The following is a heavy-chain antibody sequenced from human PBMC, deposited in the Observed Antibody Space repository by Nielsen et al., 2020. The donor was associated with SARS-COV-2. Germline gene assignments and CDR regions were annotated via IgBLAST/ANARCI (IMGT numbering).Heavy chain of an antibody. CDR1: GFIFSDYY. J-gene: IGHJ4*02. CDR3: ARAGYYGSGKFDY. D-gene: IGHD3-10*01. V-gene: IGHV3-11*01. CDR2: ISSSGTTK. Sequence: GESLKISCAASGFIFSDYYMTWIRQAPGKGPEWVSNISSSGTTKYYADSVKGRFTISRDNAKNSLFLQMNSLRAEDTAVYYCARAGYYGSGKFDYWGQGTLVTVSS.